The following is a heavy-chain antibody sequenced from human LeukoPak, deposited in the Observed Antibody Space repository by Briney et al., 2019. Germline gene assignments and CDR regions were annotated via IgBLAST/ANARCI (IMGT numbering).Heavy chain of an antibody. V-gene: IGHV3-7*01. Sequence: PGGSLRLSCVASGFSFSNLWMSWVRQPPGKGLEWVANINPDGSVKLYVDSVRGRFTISRDNAKDSLYLQMNSLRAEDTAVYYCARERYYYGSGSYYGEAFDIWGQGTMVTVSS. J-gene: IGHJ3*02. CDR2: INPDGSVK. CDR1: GFSFSNLW. CDR3: ARERYYYGSGSYYGEAFDI. D-gene: IGHD3-10*01.